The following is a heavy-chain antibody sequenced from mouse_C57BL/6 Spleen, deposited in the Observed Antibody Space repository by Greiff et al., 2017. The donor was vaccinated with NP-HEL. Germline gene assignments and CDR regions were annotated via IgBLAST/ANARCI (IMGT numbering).Heavy chain of an antibody. CDR3: ARDFITAVVGAMDY. CDR1: GFTFSSYA. D-gene: IGHD1-1*01. CDR2: ISDGGSYT. Sequence: EVQLVESGGGLVKPGGSLKLSCAASGFTFSSYAMSWVRQTPEKRLEWVATISDGGSYTYYPDNVKGRFTISRDNAKNNLYLQMSRLKSEDTAMYYCARDFITAVVGAMDYWGQGTSVTVSS. V-gene: IGHV5-4*01. J-gene: IGHJ4*01.